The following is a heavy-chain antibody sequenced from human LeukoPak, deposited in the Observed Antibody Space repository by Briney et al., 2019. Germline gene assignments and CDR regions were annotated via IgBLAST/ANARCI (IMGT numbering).Heavy chain of an antibody. CDR2: INHSGST. V-gene: IGHV4-34*01. CDR3: ARGTSPRYCSSTSCSYFDY. D-gene: IGHD2-2*01. Sequence: KSSETLSLTCAVYGGSFSDYYWAWIRQSPGKGLEWIGQINHSGSTNYNPSLKSRVTISVDTSKNQFSLKVSSVTAADTAVYYCARGTSPRYCSSTSCSYFDYWGQGTLVTVSS. J-gene: IGHJ4*02. CDR1: GGSFSDYY.